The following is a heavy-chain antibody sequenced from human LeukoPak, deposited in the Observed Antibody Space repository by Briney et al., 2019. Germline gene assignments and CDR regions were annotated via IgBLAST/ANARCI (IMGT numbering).Heavy chain of an antibody. Sequence: GGPLTLPCAPSGFPFRIFPMIWVAPAPGKGLEGFSPISGSGGSTYYADSVKGRFTISRDNSKNTLYLQMNSLRAEDTAVYYCAKDTQQLGELGYFDYWGQGTLVTVSS. CDR2: ISGSGGST. D-gene: IGHD6-13*01. CDR3: AKDTQQLGELGYFDY. CDR1: GFPFRIFP. V-gene: IGHV3-23*01. J-gene: IGHJ4*02.